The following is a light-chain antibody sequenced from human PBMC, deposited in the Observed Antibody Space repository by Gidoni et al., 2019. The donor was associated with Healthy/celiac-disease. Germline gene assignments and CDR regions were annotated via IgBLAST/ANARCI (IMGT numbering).Light chain of an antibody. Sequence: DIQMTQSTSTLSASVGDRVTIPCRASQSISSWLAWYQQKPGKAPKLLIYDASSLESGVPSRFSGSGSGTEFTLTISSLQPDDFATYYCQQYNSYSPYTFGQGTKLEIK. J-gene: IGKJ2*01. CDR1: QSISSW. CDR3: QQYNSYSPYT. CDR2: DAS. V-gene: IGKV1-5*01.